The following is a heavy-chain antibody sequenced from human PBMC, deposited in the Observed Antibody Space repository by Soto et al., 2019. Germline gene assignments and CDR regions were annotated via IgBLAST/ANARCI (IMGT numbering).Heavy chain of an antibody. J-gene: IGHJ6*02. CDR2: IRSKPYGGTT. V-gene: IGHV3-49*04. CDR3: TRDPWCYYGSGGARDGMGV. D-gene: IGHD3-10*01. Sequence: GGSLRLSCTVSGLTIGDYAMSWVRQAPGKGLECVGFIRSKPYGGTTEFAASVKGRFTMSRDDSKSIAYLQMNSLKTEDTAVYYCTRDPWCYYGSGGARDGMGVWGQGTTVTVSS. CDR1: GLTIGDYA.